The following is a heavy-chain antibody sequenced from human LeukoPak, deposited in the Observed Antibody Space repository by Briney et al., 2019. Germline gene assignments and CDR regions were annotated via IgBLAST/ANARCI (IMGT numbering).Heavy chain of an antibody. J-gene: IGHJ2*01. CDR2: MNPSSGYT. Sequence: ASVMVSCKASGYPFTTYDINWVRKATGQGLEWMGWMNPSSGYTGYSQKFQGRVTMTRNTSITTAYRELSSLRSEDTAVYYCARISDHNWYFDLWGRGTLVTVSS. V-gene: IGHV1-8*01. CDR1: GYPFTTYD. CDR3: ARISDHNWYFDL. D-gene: IGHD1-14*01.